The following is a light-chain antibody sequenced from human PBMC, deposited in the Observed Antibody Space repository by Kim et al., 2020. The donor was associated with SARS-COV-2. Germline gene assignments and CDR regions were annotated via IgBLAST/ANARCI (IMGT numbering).Light chain of an antibody. CDR2: GNN. CDR1: SSNIGTGHD. CDR3: QSYDNSLSGYV. J-gene: IGLJ1*01. Sequence: QSVLTQPPSVSGAPGQIVTISCTGSSSNIGTGHDVHWYQQLPGTAPKLIIYGNNNRPSGVPDRFSGSKSGTSASLAITGLQAEDEADYYCQSYDNSLSGYVFGTGTKGTVL. V-gene: IGLV1-40*01.